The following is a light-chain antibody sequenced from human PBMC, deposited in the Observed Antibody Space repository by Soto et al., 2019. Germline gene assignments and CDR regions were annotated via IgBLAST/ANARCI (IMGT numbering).Light chain of an antibody. CDR1: QNIRSY. V-gene: IGKV3-11*01. CDR2: DAS. J-gene: IGKJ5*01. CDR3: QQRNVWPPIT. Sequence: EIVLTQSPGTLSLSPGERATLSCRAGQNIRSYLAWYQQKSGQAPRLLIHDASNRAPGTPARFSGSGSGTDFTLTINSLEPEDFAVYYCQQRNVWPPITFGQGTRLEIK.